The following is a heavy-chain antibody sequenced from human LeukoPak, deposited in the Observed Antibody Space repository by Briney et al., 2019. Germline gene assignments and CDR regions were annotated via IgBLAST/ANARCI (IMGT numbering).Heavy chain of an antibody. CDR2: INHSGST. CDR3: ARGRGGAFDI. V-gene: IGHV4-34*01. J-gene: IGHJ3*02. D-gene: IGHD3-16*01. Sequence: SETLSLTCAVYGGSFSGYYWSWIRQPPGKGLEWIGEINHSGSTNYNPSLKSRVTISVDTSKNQFSLKLSSVTAADTAVYYCARGRGGAFDIWGQGTMVTVSS. CDR1: GGSFSGYY.